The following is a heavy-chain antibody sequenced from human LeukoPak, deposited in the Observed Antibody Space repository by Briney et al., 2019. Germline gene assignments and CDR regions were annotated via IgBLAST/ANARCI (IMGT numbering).Heavy chain of an antibody. J-gene: IGHJ4*02. D-gene: IGHD2-21*02. CDR2: IYSGGST. CDR1: GFTVSSNY. Sequence: GGSLRLSCAASGFTVSSNYMSWVRQAPGKGLEWVSVIYSGGSTYYADSVKGRFTISRDNSKNTLYLQMNSLRAEDTAVYYCARVAWVVTAPYYFDYWGQGTLVTVSS. CDR3: ARVAWVVTAPYYFDY. V-gene: IGHV3-66*01.